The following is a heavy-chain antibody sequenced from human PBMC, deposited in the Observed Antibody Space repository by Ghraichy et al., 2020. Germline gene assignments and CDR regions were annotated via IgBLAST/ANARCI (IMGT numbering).Heavy chain of an antibody. Sequence: SETLSLTCTVSGGSISSYYWSWIRQPPGKGLEWIGYIYYSGSTNYNPSLKSRVTISVDTSKNQFSLKLSSVTAADTAVYYCARTVATIPGSFDYWGQGTLVTVSS. CDR1: GGSISSYY. V-gene: IGHV4-59*01. CDR3: ARTVATIPGSFDY. CDR2: IYYSGST. J-gene: IGHJ4*02. D-gene: IGHD5-24*01.